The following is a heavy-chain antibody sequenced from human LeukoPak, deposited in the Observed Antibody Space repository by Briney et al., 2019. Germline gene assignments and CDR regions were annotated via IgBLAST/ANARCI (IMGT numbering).Heavy chain of an antibody. CDR3: AKDGGGYSDAFDI. V-gene: IGHV3-30*02. D-gene: IGHD6-13*01. CDR1: GFTFSSYG. CDR2: IRYDGSNK. Sequence: GGSLRLSCAASGFTFSSYGMHWVRQAPGKGLEWVAFIRYDGSNKYYADSVKGRFTISRDNSKNTLYLQMNSLRAEDTAVYYCAKDGGGYSDAFDIWGQGTMVTVSS. J-gene: IGHJ3*02.